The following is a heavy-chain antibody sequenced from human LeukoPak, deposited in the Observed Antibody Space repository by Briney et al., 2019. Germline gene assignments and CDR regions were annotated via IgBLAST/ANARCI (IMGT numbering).Heavy chain of an antibody. V-gene: IGHV4-59*01. J-gene: IGHJ5*02. Sequence: KSSETLSLTCTVSGGSISSYYWNWIRQPPGKGLEWIGYIYHSETTSYNPSLKSRVTISVDTSKNQFSLKLRSVTAADTAVYYCARGGLLWFVSWFDPWGQGILVTVSS. CDR3: ARGGLLWFVSWFDP. CDR1: GGSISSYY. CDR2: IYHSETT. D-gene: IGHD3-10*01.